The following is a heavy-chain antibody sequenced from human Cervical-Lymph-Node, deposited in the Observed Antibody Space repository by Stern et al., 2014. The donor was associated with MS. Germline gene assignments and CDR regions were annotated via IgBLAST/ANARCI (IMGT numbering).Heavy chain of an antibody. V-gene: IGHV3-21*01. J-gene: IGHJ6*02. CDR1: GFTFSNYH. CDR2: ISSGSSYI. D-gene: IGHD5-12*01. Sequence: EVHLVESGGGLVKPGGSLRLSCAASGFTFSNYHVNWVRQAPGTGLQWVSSISSGSSYIYYTDSVKGRFTISRDNAKNSVDLHMNSLRVEDTAVYYCARGYAYMDVWGQGTTVTVSS. CDR3: ARGYAYMDV.